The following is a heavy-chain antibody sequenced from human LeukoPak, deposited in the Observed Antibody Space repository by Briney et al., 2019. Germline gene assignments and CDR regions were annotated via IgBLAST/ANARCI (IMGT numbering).Heavy chain of an antibody. Sequence: SETLSLTCTVSGGSISSYYWSWIRQPAGKGLEWIGRIYTSGSTNYNPSLKSRVTMSVDTSKNQFSLKLSSVTAADTAVYYCAGTSYYYDSSGYYHAFDIWGQGTMVTVSS. J-gene: IGHJ3*02. CDR3: AGTSYYYDSSGYYHAFDI. CDR1: GGSISSYY. CDR2: IYTSGST. D-gene: IGHD3-22*01. V-gene: IGHV4-4*07.